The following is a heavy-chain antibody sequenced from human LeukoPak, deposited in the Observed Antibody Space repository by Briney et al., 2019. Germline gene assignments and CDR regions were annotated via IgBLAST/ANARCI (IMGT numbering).Heavy chain of an antibody. CDR1: GFTFSGSA. CDR3: ARVYCTNGVCYTGFGFDY. Sequence: GGSLRLSCAASGFTFSGSALHWVRQASGKGLEWVGRIRSTANGYATAYAASVKGRFTISRDDSKNPAYLQMDSLKTEDTAVYYCARVYCTNGVCYTGFGFDYWGQGTLVTVSS. V-gene: IGHV3-73*01. J-gene: IGHJ4*02. CDR2: IRSTANGYAT. D-gene: IGHD2-8*01.